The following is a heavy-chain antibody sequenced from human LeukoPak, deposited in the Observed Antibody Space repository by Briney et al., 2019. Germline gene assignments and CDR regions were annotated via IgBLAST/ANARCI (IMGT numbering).Heavy chain of an antibody. D-gene: IGHD3-10*01. CDR2: ISSSGGTI. CDR1: GFTFSSYE. V-gene: IGHV3-48*03. CDR3: ARDPQLLWFGEGDY. Sequence: GGSLRLSCAASGFTFSSYEMNWVRRAPGKGLEWVSYISSSGGTIYYADSVKGRFTISRDNAKNSLYLQMNSLRAEDTAVYYCARDPQLLWFGEGDYWGQGTLVTVSS. J-gene: IGHJ4*02.